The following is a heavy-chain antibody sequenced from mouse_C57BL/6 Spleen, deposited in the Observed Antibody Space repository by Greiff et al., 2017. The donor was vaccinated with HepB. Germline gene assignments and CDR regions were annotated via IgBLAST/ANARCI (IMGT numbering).Heavy chain of an antibody. D-gene: IGHD1-1*01. Sequence: VKLQQPGAELVKPGASVKMSCKASGYTFTSYWITWVKQRPGQGLEWIGDIYPGSGSTNYNEKFKSKATLTVDTSSSTAYMQLSSLTSEDSAVYYCARYGSSYARYWYFDVWGTGTTVTVSS. V-gene: IGHV1-55*01. J-gene: IGHJ1*03. CDR2: IYPGSGST. CDR3: ARYGSSYARYWYFDV. CDR1: GYTFTSYW.